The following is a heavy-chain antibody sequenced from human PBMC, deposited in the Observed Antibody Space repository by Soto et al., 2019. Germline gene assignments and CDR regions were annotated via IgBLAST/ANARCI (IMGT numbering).Heavy chain of an antibody. CDR1: GYTFTSYG. D-gene: IGHD4-4*01. CDR3: ARSTVGNWFDP. J-gene: IGHJ5*02. Sequence: ASVKVSCKASGYTFTSYGISWVRQAPGQGLEGMGWISAANGNTNYAQKLQGRVTMTTDTSTSTAYMELRSLRSDDTAVYYCARSTVGNWFDPWGQGTLVTVSS. V-gene: IGHV1-18*04. CDR2: ISAANGNT.